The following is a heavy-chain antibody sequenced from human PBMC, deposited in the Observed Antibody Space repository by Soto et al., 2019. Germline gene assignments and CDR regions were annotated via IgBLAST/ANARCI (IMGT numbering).Heavy chain of an antibody. CDR1: GFTFSTYG. Sequence: PGGSLRLSCAASGFTFSTYGMSWVRQAPGKGLEWVSSISGYGGSTWYAESVKGRFTISRDNPKNTLYLQMNSLRLEDTAVYYCVKDGPNSEVGPGGRYQHWGQGTLVTSPQ. J-gene: IGHJ1*01. D-gene: IGHD3-16*02. CDR3: VKDGPNSEVGPGGRYQH. CDR2: ISGYGGST. V-gene: IGHV3-23*01.